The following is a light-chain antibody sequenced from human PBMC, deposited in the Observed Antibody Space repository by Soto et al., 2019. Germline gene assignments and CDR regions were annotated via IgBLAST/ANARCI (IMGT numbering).Light chain of an antibody. CDR3: QQYGRSGFT. CDR2: GAS. V-gene: IGKV3-20*01. CDR1: QSVSSSY. Sequence: EIVLTQSPGTLSLSPGESATLSCRASQSVSSSYLAWYQQKPGQAPRLLIYGASSRATGIPDRFSGSGSGTSFTLTISILEPEDFAVYYCQQYGRSGFTFGPGTKVDMK. J-gene: IGKJ3*01.